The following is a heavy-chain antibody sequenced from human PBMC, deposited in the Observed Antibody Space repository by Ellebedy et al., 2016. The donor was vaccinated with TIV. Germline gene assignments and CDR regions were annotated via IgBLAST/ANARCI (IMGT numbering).Heavy chain of an antibody. Sequence: SETLSLTCTVSGGSISSSSYYWGRIRQPPGKGLEWIGSIHYSGSTYYNPSLKSRVTISVDTSKNQFSLKLSSVTAADTAVYYCAIRVVPAAMGYYFEYWGQGTLVTVSS. CDR3: AIRVVPAAMGYYFEY. J-gene: IGHJ4*02. CDR2: IHYSGST. CDR1: GGSISSSSYY. V-gene: IGHV4-39*01. D-gene: IGHD2-2*01.